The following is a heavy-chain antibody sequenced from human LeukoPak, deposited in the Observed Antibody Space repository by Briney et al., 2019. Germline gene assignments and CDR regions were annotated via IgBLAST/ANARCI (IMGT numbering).Heavy chain of an antibody. Sequence: GSLRLSCAASGFSFSNYAMSWVRQAPGKGLEGVSVIGSSGVSTYYADSVKGRFTISRDNSKNTLYLQMNSLRVEDTAVYYCAKGRLWLPYFDYWGQGTLVIVSS. V-gene: IGHV3-23*01. CDR3: AKGRLWLPYFDY. D-gene: IGHD3-10*01. CDR2: IGSSGVST. CDR1: GFSFSNYA. J-gene: IGHJ4*02.